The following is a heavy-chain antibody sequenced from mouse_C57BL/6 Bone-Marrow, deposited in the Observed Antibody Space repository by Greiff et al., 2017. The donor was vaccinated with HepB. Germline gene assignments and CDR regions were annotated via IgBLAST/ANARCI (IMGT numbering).Heavy chain of an antibody. D-gene: IGHD1-1*01. Sequence: LEESGPELVKPGASVKLSCKASGYTFTSYDINWVKQRPGQGLEWIGWIYPRDGSTKYNEKFKGKATLTVDTSSSTAYMELHSLTSEDSAVYFCARSMDYGSPRFDYWGQGTTLTVSS. V-gene: IGHV1-85*01. J-gene: IGHJ2*01. CDR2: IYPRDGST. CDR1: GYTFTSYD. CDR3: ARSMDYGSPRFDY.